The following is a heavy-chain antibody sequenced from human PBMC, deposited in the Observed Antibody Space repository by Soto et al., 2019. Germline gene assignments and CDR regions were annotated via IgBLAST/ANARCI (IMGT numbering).Heavy chain of an antibody. D-gene: IGHD6-13*01. CDR2: IYPGDSDT. CDR3: ATRVQDPGKYYYGMDV. J-gene: IGHJ6*02. CDR1: GYSFTSYW. Sequence: PGESLKISCKGSGYSFTSYWIGWVRQMPGKGLEWMGIIYPGDSDTSYSPSFQGQVTISADKSISTAYLQWSSLKASDTAIYYCATRVQDPGKYYYGMDVWGQGTTVTAP. V-gene: IGHV5-51*01.